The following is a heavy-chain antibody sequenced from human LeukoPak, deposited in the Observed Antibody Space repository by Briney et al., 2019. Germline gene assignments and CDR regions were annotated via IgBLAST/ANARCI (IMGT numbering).Heavy chain of an antibody. CDR2: ISSSGSTI. Sequence: RAGGSLRLSCAASGFTFSDYYMSWIRQAPGKGLEWVSYISSSGSTIYYADSVKGRFTISRDNAKNSLYLQMNSLRAEDTAVYYCARDREAAAGPYYFDYWGQGTLVTVSS. J-gene: IGHJ4*02. CDR3: ARDREAAAGPYYFDY. CDR1: GFTFSDYY. V-gene: IGHV3-11*01. D-gene: IGHD6-13*01.